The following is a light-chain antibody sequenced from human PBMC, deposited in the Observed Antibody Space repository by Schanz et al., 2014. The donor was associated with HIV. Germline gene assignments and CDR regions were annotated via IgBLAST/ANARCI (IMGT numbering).Light chain of an antibody. J-gene: IGLJ1*01. CDR3: SSYTTSSALV. V-gene: IGLV2-14*03. Sequence: QSALTQPASVSGSPGQSITISCTGTSSDVGFYKYVSWFKQHPGKAPKLMIYDVFNRPSGVSSRFSGSKSGNTASLTISGLQAEDEADYYCSSYTTSSALVFGTGTKLTVL. CDR2: DVF. CDR1: SSDVGFYKY.